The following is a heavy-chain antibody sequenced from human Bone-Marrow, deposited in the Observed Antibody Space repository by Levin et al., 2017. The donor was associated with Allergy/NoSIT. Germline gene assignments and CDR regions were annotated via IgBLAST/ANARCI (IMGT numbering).Heavy chain of an antibody. CDR2: MYPGDSDA. Sequence: GESLKISCKGSGYNFASYWIAWVRQMPGKGLECMGIMYPGDSDAKYSPSFQGQVTFSADKSITTAYLQWSSLKASDTAVYYCARHSVTGTPKVGRYYDYIGMVVWGQGTTVTVSS. J-gene: IGHJ6*02. D-gene: IGHD2-21*02. V-gene: IGHV5-51*01. CDR1: GYNFASYW. CDR3: ARHSVTGTPKVGRYYDYIGMVV.